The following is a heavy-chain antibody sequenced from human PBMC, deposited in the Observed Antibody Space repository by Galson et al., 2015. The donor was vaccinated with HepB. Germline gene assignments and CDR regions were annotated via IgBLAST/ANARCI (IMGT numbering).Heavy chain of an antibody. Sequence: SLRLSCAASGFTFSSYAMSWVRQAPGKGLEWGSAISGSGGSTYYADSVKGRFTISRDNSKNTLYLQMNSLRAEDTAVYYCAKDRIAAAGPPPLDYWGQGTLVTVSS. CDR1: GFTFSSYA. CDR3: AKDRIAAAGPPPLDY. D-gene: IGHD6-13*01. CDR2: ISGSGGST. V-gene: IGHV3-23*01. J-gene: IGHJ4*02.